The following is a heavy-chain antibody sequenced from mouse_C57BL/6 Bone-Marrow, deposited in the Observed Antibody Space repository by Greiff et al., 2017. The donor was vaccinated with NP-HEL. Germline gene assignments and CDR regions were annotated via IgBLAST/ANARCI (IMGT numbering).Heavy chain of an antibody. CDR2: INPYNGDT. CDR3: ARGEIYYYGSSYPAWFAY. D-gene: IGHD1-1*01. V-gene: IGHV1-37*01. CDR1: GYSFTGYF. J-gene: IGHJ3*01. Sequence: EVKVVESGPELVKPGASVKISCKASGYSFTGYFMNWVKQSHGKSLEWIGRINPYNGDTFYNQKFKGKATLTVDKSSSTAHMELLSLTSEDFAVYYCARGEIYYYGSSYPAWFAYWGQGTLVTVSA.